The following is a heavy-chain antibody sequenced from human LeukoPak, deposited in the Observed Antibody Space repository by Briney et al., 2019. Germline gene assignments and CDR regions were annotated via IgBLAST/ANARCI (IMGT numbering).Heavy chain of an antibody. D-gene: IGHD3-22*01. J-gene: IGHJ1*01. CDR2: IYTSGST. V-gene: IGHV4-61*02. CDR3: ARESMIAGSQH. CDR1: GGSISSGSYY. Sequence: PSETLSLTCTVSGGSISSGSYYWSWLRQPAGKGLEWIGRIYTSGSTNYNPSLKSRVTISVDTSKNQFSLKLSSVTAADTAVYYCARESMIAGSQHWGQGTLVTVSS.